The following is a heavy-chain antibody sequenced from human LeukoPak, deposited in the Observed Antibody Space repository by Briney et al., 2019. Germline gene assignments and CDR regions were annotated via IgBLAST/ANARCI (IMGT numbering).Heavy chain of an antibody. CDR3: AKGRRRIMITFGGVIPFDY. J-gene: IGHJ4*02. CDR2: MSGSGAST. CDR1: GFTFSYYA. D-gene: IGHD3-16*02. V-gene: IGHV3-23*01. Sequence: PGGSLRLSCAASGFTFSYYAIHWVRQAPGKGLEWVSAMSGSGASTYYADSVKGRFTISRDNSKNTVYLQMNSLRAEDTAVYYCAKGRRRIMITFGGVIPFDYWGQGTLVTVSS.